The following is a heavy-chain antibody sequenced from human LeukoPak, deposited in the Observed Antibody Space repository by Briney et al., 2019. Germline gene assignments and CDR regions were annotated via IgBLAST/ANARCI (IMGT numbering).Heavy chain of an antibody. J-gene: IGHJ4*02. CDR2: IVPSGST. D-gene: IGHD6-13*01. Sequence: SETLSLTCTVSGASIRNYYWSWIRQPAGKGLEWIRRIVPSGSTNYNPSLKSRVTMSVDTSKNQFSLKLNSVTAADTAVYYCAKEGAAPGPDFDYWGQGTLVIVSS. CDR3: AKEGAAPGPDFDY. CDR1: GASIRNYY. V-gene: IGHV4-4*07.